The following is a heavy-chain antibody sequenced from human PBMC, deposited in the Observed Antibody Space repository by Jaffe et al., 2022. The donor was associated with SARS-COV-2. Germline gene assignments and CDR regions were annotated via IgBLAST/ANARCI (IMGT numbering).Heavy chain of an antibody. D-gene: IGHD6-6*01. Sequence: QVQLVESGGGVVQPGRSLRLSCAASGFTFSSYAMHWVRQAPGKGLEWVAVISYDGSNKYYADSVKGRFTISRDNSKNTLYLQMNSLRAEDTAVYYCAREDGWYSSSSEGPGYYYYYGMDVWGQGTTVTVSS. CDR1: GFTFSSYA. V-gene: IGHV3-30-3*01. CDR2: ISYDGSNK. J-gene: IGHJ6*02. CDR3: AREDGWYSSSSEGPGYYYYYGMDV.